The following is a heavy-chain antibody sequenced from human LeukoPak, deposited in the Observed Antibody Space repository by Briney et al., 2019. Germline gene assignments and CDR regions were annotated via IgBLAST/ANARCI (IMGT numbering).Heavy chain of an antibody. CDR1: GFTFSSYA. Sequence: PGGSLRLSCAAPGFTFSSYAMSWVRQAPGKGLEWVSSINGSGSSSYYADSVKGRFTISRDSSKNTLYLQMNSLRAEDTAVYYCAKEKYYYDSSGSKFIDYWGQGTLVTVSS. V-gene: IGHV3-23*01. J-gene: IGHJ4*02. CDR2: INGSGSSS. D-gene: IGHD3-22*01. CDR3: AKEKYYYDSSGSKFIDY.